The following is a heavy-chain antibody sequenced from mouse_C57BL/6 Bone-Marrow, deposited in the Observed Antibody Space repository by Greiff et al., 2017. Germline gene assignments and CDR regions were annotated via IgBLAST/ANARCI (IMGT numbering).Heavy chain of an antibody. CDR3: ARGGQAAQDYFDY. CDR2: INPYNGGT. D-gene: IGHD3-2*02. CDR1: GYTFTDYY. Sequence: EVKLVESGPVLVKPGASVKMSCKASGYTFTDYYMNWVKQSHGKSLEWIGVINPYNGGTSYNQKFKGKATLTVDKSSSTAYMELNSLTSEDSAVYYCARGGQAAQDYFDYWGQGTTLTVSS. J-gene: IGHJ2*01. V-gene: IGHV1-19*01.